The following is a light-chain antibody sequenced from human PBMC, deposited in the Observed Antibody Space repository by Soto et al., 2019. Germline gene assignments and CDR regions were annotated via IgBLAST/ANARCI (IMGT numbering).Light chain of an antibody. CDR1: SSDIDSYNY. CDR2: EVS. CDR3: SSYTSSTTLEV. J-gene: IGLJ1*01. Sequence: QSALTQPASVSGSPGQSITILCTGSSSDIDSYNYVSWYQQHPSKAPKLIIYEVSSRPSGVSNRFSGSKSGNTASLTISGLQAEDEADYYCSSYTSSTTLEVFGTGTKLTVL. V-gene: IGLV2-14*01.